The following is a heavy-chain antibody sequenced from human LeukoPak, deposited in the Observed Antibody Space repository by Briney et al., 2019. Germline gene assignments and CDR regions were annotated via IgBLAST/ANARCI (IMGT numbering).Heavy chain of an antibody. V-gene: IGHV4-39*01. J-gene: IGHJ1*01. CDR1: GGSISSGGYY. CDR3: ARQVALGSSWPEYFQH. Sequence: SQTLSLTCTVSGGSISSGGYYWSWIRQPPGKGLEFIGSIFYSGSTYYNPSLKSRVTISVDTSKNQFSLNLSSVTAADTAIYFCARQVALGSSWPEYFQHWGQGTLVTVSS. D-gene: IGHD6-13*01. CDR2: IFYSGST.